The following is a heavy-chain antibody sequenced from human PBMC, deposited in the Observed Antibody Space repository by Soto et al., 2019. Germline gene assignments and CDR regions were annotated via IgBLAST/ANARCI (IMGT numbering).Heavy chain of an antibody. V-gene: IGHV3-21*01. CDR3: ARMPSIYSSSWPDH. CDR1: GFTCSSYS. CDR2: ISSSSSYI. D-gene: IGHD6-13*01. Sequence: GGSLRLSCAASGFTCSSYSMNWVRQAPGKGLEWVSSISSSSSYIYYADSVKGRFTISRDNAKNSLYLQMNSLRAEDTAVYYCARMPSIYSSSWPDHWGQGTLVTVSS. J-gene: IGHJ5*02.